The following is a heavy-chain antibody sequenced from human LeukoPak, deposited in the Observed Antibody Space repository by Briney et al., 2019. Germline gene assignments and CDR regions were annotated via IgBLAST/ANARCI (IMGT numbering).Heavy chain of an antibody. CDR3: AREGAVYCTNGVCSTKYYYYYYMDV. V-gene: IGHV3-7*01. D-gene: IGHD2-8*01. CDR1: GFTFSSYW. CDR2: IKQDGSEK. J-gene: IGHJ6*03. Sequence: GGSLRLSCAASGFTFSSYWMSWVRQAPGKGLEWVANIKQDGSEKYYVDSVKGRFTISRDNAKNSLYLQMNSLRAEDTAVYYCAREGAVYCTNGVCSTKYYYYYYMDVWGNGTTVTVSS.